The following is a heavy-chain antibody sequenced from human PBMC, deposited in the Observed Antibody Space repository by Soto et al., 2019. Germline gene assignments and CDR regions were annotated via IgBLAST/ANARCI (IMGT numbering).Heavy chain of an antibody. CDR2: INPNSGGT. CDR3: ARDQLPGIAAAGY. J-gene: IGHJ4*02. CDR1: GYTFTGYY. Sequence: ASVKVSCKASGYTFTGYYMHWVRQAPGQGLEWMGWINPNSGGTNYAQKFQGRVTMTRATSISTAYMELSRLRSDDTAVYYCARDQLPGIAAAGYWGQGTLVTVSS. V-gene: IGHV1-2*02. D-gene: IGHD6-13*01.